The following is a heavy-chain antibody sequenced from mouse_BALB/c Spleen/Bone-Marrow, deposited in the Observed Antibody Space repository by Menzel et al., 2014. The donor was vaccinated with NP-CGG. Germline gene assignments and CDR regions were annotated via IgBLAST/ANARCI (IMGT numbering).Heavy chain of an antibody. CDR1: GYSFTSYY. J-gene: IGHJ4*01. V-gene: IGHV1-66*01. CDR2: IFPGSGNT. CDR3: ARHGNLRNYYAMDY. D-gene: IGHD2-1*01. Sequence: QVQLQQSGPELVKPGASVKISCKASGYSFTSYYIHWVKQRPGQGLEWIGWIFPGSGNTKCNEKFKGKATLTADTSSSTAYMQLSSLTSEDSAVYFCARHGNLRNYYAMDYWGQGTSVTVSS.